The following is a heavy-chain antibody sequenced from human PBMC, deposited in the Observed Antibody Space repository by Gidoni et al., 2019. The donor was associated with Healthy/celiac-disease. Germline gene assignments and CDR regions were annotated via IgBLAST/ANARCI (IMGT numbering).Heavy chain of an antibody. D-gene: IGHD3-3*01. Sequence: EVQLVEPGGGLVQPGGSLRLSCAASGVTFSSYEMNSVSQAPGKRLERVSDISSSGSALYSADSVKGRFTISRDNAKNSLYLQMNSLRAEDTAVYYCARDAKYYDFWSGWSYYYYGMDVWGQGTTVTVSS. J-gene: IGHJ6*02. CDR2: ISSSGSAL. CDR1: GVTFSSYE. V-gene: IGHV3-48*03. CDR3: ARDAKYYDFWSGWSYYYYGMDV.